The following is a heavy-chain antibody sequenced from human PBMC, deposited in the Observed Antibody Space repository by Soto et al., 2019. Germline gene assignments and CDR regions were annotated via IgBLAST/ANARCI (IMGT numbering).Heavy chain of an antibody. CDR1: GFTCSSYA. V-gene: IGHV3-23*01. Sequence: GWSLRLSCAASGFTCSSYAMSWVRQAPGKGLEWVSAISGSGGSTYYADSVKGRFTISRDNSKNTLYLQMNSLRAEDTAVYYCATLRTKYYGMDVWGQGTTVTGSS. CDR3: ATLRTKYYGMDV. J-gene: IGHJ6*02. D-gene: IGHD4-17*01. CDR2: ISGSGGST.